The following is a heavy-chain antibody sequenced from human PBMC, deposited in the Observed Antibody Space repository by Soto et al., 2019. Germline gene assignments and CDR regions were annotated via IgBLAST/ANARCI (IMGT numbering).Heavy chain of an antibody. J-gene: IGHJ4*02. D-gene: IGHD3-22*01. CDR3: ARGTSGYYYLDS. Sequence: SETLSLTCDVSGASISSSNWWSWVRQSPGKGLQWIGEIYPSGSTNYGPSLETRLTMSVDKSKNQFSLRLGSVTAEDTAIYYCARGTSGYYYLDSWGPGTLVTAPQ. V-gene: IGHV4-4*02. CDR2: IYPSGST. CDR1: GASISSSNW.